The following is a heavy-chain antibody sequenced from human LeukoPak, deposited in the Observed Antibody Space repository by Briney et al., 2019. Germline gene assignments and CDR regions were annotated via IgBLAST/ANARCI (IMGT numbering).Heavy chain of an antibody. CDR1: GYTFTGYY. Sequence: ASVKVSCKASGYTFTGYYMHWVRQAPGQGLEWMGWINPNSGGTNYAQKLQGRVTMTTDTSTSTAYMELRSLRSDDTAVYYCARGVSYGASGYFDYWGQGTLVTVSS. V-gene: IGHV1-2*02. J-gene: IGHJ4*02. CDR2: INPNSGGT. CDR3: ARGVSYGASGYFDY. D-gene: IGHD5-18*01.